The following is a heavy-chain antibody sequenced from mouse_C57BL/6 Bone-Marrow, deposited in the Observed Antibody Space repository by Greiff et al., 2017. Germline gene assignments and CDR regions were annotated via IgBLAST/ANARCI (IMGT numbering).Heavy chain of an antibody. D-gene: IGHD2-3*01. CDR1: GFTFSSYA. V-gene: IGHV5-9-1*02. CDR3: TRDFLWGDGYYDAMDY. Sequence: EVQRVESGEGLVKPGGSLKLSCAASGFTFSSYAMSWVRQTPEKRLEWVAYISSGGDYIYYADTVKGRFTISRDNARNTLYLQMSSLKSEDTAMYYCTRDFLWGDGYYDAMDYWGQGTSVTVSS. CDR2: ISSGGDYI. J-gene: IGHJ4*01.